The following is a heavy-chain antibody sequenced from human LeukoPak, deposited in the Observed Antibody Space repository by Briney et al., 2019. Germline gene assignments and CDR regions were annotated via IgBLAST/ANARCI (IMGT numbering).Heavy chain of an antibody. CDR3: ASTHSSGKSDY. J-gene: IGHJ4*02. CDR2: IHYSGTT. D-gene: IGHD3-10*01. CDR1: GGSISSSSYY. Sequence: PSETLSLTCTVSGGSISSSSYYWGWIRQPPGKGLEWIAYIHYSGTTNYNPSLKSRVTISLDTSKNQFSLKLSSVTAADTAVYYCASTHSSGKSDYWGQGTLVTVSS. V-gene: IGHV4-61*05.